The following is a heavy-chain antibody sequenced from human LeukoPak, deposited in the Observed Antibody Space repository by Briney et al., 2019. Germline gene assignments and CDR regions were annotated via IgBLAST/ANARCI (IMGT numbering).Heavy chain of an antibody. D-gene: IGHD3-16*01. Sequence: SEILSLTCAVFGYSITSGFSWGWIRQPPGKGLEWIGTISHSGSTDYKSTLESRLTISMDTSKNQFSLRLTSVTAADTAVYYCAREGAVPGIDPWGQGTLVTVSS. CDR2: ISHSGST. J-gene: IGHJ5*02. CDR3: AREGAVPGIDP. V-gene: IGHV4-38-2*02. CDR1: GYSITSGFS.